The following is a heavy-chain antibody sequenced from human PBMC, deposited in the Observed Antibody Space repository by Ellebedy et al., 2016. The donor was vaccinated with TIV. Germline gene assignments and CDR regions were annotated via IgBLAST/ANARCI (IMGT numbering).Heavy chain of an antibody. CDR2: IWYDGGNQ. CDR1: GFIFSNYG. D-gene: IGHD2-21*02. CDR3: ARDRHVDRGDCLDY. J-gene: IGHJ4*02. Sequence: PGGSLRLSCTASGFIFSNYGMHWVRQAPGKGLEWVAFIWYDGGNQYYADSVKGRFPISRDNSKNTLYLQMNSLGVEDTAIFYCARDRHVDRGDCLDYWGQGTLVTVSS. V-gene: IGHV3-33*01.